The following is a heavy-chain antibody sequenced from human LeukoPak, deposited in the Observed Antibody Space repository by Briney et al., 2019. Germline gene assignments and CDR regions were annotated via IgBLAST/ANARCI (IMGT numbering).Heavy chain of an antibody. V-gene: IGHV1-18*01. CDR2: ISAYNGNT. D-gene: IGHD2-21*02. Sequence: ASVKVSCKASGYTFTSYGISWVRQAPGQGLEWMGWISAYNGNTNYAQKLQGRVTMTTDTSTSTAYMELRSLRSDDTAVYYCARDCGGDCYDAFDIWGQGTMVTVSS. CDR3: ARDCGGDCYDAFDI. J-gene: IGHJ3*02. CDR1: GYTFTSYG.